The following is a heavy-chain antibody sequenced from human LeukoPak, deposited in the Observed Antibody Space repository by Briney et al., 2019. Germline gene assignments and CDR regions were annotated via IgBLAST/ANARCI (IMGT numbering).Heavy chain of an antibody. CDR1: GFAFTTYW. CDR3: ARDRTRLVY. Sequence: GGSLRLSCAASGFAFTTYWMSWVRQAPGKGLEWVANIKQDGSEKYYVDSVKGRFTISRDNAKNSLYLQMNSLRAEDTAVYYCARDRTRLVYWGQGTLVTVSS. J-gene: IGHJ4*02. CDR2: IKQDGSEK. D-gene: IGHD6-6*01. V-gene: IGHV3-7*01.